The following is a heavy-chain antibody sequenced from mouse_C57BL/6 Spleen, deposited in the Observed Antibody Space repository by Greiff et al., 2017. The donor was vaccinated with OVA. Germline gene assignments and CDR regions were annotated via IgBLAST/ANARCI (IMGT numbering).Heavy chain of an antibody. J-gene: IGHJ4*01. CDR3: ARGETAQRAMDY. D-gene: IGHD3-2*02. CDR1: GYAFSSYW. Sequence: VKLMESGAELVKPGASVKISCKASGYAFSSYWMNWVKQRPGKGLEWIGQIYPGDGDTNYNGKFKGKATLTADKSSSTAYMQLSSLTSEDSAVYFCARGETAQRAMDYWGQGTSVTVSS. CDR2: IYPGDGDT. V-gene: IGHV1-80*01.